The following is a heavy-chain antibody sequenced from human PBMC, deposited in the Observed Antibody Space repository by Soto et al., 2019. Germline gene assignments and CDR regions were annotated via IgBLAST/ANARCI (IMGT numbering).Heavy chain of an antibody. CDR1: GGSISSGDYY. CDR3: ARVGGFGATTIDY. D-gene: IGHD3-10*01. J-gene: IGHJ4*02. V-gene: IGHV4-30-4*01. Sequence: QVQLQESGPGLVKPSQTLSLTCTVSGGSISSGDYYWSWIRQPPGKGLEWIGYIYYSGSTYYNPSPKSRVTISVDTSKNQFSPKLSSVTAADTAVYYCARVGGFGATTIDYWGQGTLVTVSS. CDR2: IYYSGST.